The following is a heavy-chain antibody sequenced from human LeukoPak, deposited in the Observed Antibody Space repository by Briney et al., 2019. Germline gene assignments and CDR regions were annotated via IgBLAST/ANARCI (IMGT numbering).Heavy chain of an antibody. V-gene: IGHV4-38-2*02. CDR1: GYSISSGYY. D-gene: IGHD3-22*01. J-gene: IGHJ4*02. CDR3: ASSHYDSSGFDY. CDR2: IYHSGST. Sequence: PSETLSLTCTVSGYSISSGYYWGWIRQPPGKGQEWIGSIYHSGSTYYNPSLKSRVTLSVDTSKNQFSLKLSSVTAADTAVYYCASSHYDSSGFDYWGQGTLVTVSS.